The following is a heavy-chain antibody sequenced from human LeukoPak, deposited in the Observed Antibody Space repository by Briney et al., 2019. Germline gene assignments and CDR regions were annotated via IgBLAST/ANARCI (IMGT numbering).Heavy chain of an antibody. CDR1: GFTFSSYG. D-gene: IGHD1-26*01. J-gene: IGHJ2*01. CDR3: AKGLGGSYWYFDL. CDR2: ITGSGGTT. V-gene: IGHV3-23*01. Sequence: GGSLRLSCAASGFTFSSYGMSWVRQAPGKGLGWVSGITGSGGTTYYADSVKGRFTISRDNSKNTLYMQMNSLRAEDTAIYYCAKGLGGSYWYFDLWGRGTLVTASS.